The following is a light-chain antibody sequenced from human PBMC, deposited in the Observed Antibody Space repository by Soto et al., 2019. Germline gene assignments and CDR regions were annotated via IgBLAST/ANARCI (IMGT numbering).Light chain of an antibody. V-gene: IGKV2-28*01. Sequence: DIVMTQSPLSLPVIPGEPASISCWSSQSLLNSNGNNNLNWYLQKPGQSPQVLIYLGSNRASGVPDRFSGSGSGTDFTLRISRVEAEDVGVYYFMQALQTPLTFGQGTRLEIK. CDR3: MQALQTPLT. CDR2: LGS. J-gene: IGKJ5*01. CDR1: QSLLNSNGNNN.